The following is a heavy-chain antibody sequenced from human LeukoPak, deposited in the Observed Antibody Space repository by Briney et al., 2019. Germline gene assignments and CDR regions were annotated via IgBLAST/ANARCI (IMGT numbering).Heavy chain of an antibody. D-gene: IGHD6-13*01. V-gene: IGHV3-74*01. J-gene: IGHJ4*02. CDR3: AKIARPQYSSSWSDY. CDR1: GFTFSGSW. CDR2: MNGDGSVT. Sequence: GGSLRLSCAASGFTFSGSWMHWVRQAPGKGLVWVSRMNGDGSVTTYADSVKGRFTISRDNSKNTLYLQMNSLRAEDTAVYYCAKIARPQYSSSWSDYWGQGTLVTVSS.